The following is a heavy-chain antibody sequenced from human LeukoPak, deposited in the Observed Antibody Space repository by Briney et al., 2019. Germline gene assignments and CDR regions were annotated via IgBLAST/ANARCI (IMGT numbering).Heavy chain of an antibody. V-gene: IGHV3-23*01. J-gene: IGHJ4*02. D-gene: IGHD2-2*02. CDR2: ISGSGDST. CDR3: AKVDCSSTSCYK. CDR1: GFTFSSYA. Sequence: GGSLRLSCAASGFTFSSYALSWVRRAPEKWLEWVSAISGSGDSTYYADSVKGRFSISRDDSKNTVHLQMNSLRAEDTAVYYCAKVDCSSTSCYKWGQGTLVTVSS.